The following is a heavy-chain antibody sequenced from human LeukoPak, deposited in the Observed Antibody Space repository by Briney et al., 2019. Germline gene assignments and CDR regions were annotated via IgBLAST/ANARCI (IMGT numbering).Heavy chain of an antibody. J-gene: IGHJ4*02. CDR2: IYYSGST. CDR1: GGSISSSSYY. V-gene: IGHV4-39*01. Sequence: SETLSLTCTVSGGSISSSSYYWGWIRQPPGKGLEWIGSIYYSGSTYYKSSLKSRVTISADTSKNQFSLKLSSVTAADTAVYYCATYHYDSSGSTTFDYWGQGTLVTVSS. CDR3: ATYHYDSSGSTTFDY. D-gene: IGHD3-22*01.